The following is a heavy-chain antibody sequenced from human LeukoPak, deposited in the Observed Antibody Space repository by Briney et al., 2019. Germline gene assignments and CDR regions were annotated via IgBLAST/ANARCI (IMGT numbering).Heavy chain of an antibody. CDR3: ARQQQRITIFGVAPPYYYGMDV. CDR2: IIPIFGTA. CDR1: GYTFTSYG. V-gene: IGHV1-69*13. D-gene: IGHD3-3*01. J-gene: IGHJ6*02. Sequence: SVKVSCTASGYTFTSYGISWVRQAPGQGLEWMGGIIPIFGTANYAQKFQGRVTITADESTSTAYMELSSLRSEDTAVYYCARQQQRITIFGVAPPYYYGMDVWGQGTTVTVSS.